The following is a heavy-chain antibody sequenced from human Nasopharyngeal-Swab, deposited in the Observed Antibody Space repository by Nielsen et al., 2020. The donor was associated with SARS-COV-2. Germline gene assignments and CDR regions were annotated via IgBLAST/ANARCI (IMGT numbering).Heavy chain of an antibody. CDR2: NGDKDHNYAT. CDR1: CFIFSASA. J-gene: IGHJ4*02. CDR3: TTDFYFDY. V-gene: IGHV3-73*01. Sequence: GESLKISCAASCFIFSASAIHWVRQASGKGLEWVGRNGDKDHNYATTYGASVHGRFTITRDDSKNTAFLQMDSLKTEDTALYYCTTDFYFDYWGQGTLVTVSS.